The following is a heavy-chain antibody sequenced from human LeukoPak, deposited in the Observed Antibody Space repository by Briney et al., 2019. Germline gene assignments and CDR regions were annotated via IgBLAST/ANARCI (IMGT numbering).Heavy chain of an antibody. J-gene: IGHJ6*02. CDR3: AKVLKYYYYGMDV. CDR2: ISGSGGST. CDR1: GFTFGSYA. Sequence: GGSLRLSCAASGFTFGSYAMSWVRQAPGKGLEWVSAISGSGGSTYYADSVKGRFTISRDNSKNTLYLQMNSLRAEDTAVYYCAKVLKYYYYGMDVWGQGTTVTVSS. V-gene: IGHV3-23*01.